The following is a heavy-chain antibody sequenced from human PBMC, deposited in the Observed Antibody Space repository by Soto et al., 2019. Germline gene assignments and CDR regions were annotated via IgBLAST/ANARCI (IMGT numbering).Heavy chain of an antibody. J-gene: IGHJ4*02. CDR2: IKQDGRET. CDR3: ARGTSHYNYVHVWY. V-gene: IGHV3-7*03. D-gene: IGHD3-16*01. CDR1: GFTFSSYG. Sequence: EVQLVESGGGLVQPGGSLRLSCAASGFTFSSYGMSWVRQAPGKALECVANIKQDGRETYYVDSVKGRFTISRDNANSALYLQMDSLGAEDTAVYYCARGTSHYNYVHVWYWGQGTHVIVSS.